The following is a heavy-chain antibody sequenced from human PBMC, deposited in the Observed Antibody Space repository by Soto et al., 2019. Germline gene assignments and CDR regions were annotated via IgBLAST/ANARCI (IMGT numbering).Heavy chain of an antibody. CDR2: IRSKANSYAT. V-gene: IGHV3-73*01. J-gene: IGHJ4*02. CDR1: GFTFSGSA. CDR3: TSQDYYDSSGYYHYFDY. D-gene: IGHD3-22*01. Sequence: LRLSCAASGFTFSGSAMHWVRQASGKGLEWVGRIRSKANSYATAYAASVKGRFTISRDDSKNTAYLQMNSLKTEDTAVYYCTSQDYYDSSGYYHYFDYWGQGTLVTVSS.